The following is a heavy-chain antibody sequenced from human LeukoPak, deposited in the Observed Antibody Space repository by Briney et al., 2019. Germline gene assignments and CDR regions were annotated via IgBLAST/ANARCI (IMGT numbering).Heavy chain of an antibody. CDR3: ARDGALDF. CDR2: INPNSGDT. V-gene: IGHV1-2*02. J-gene: IGHJ4*02. Sequence: ASVKVSCKASGYTFTGYYMHWVRQAPGQGLEWMGWINPNSGDTNCAQKFQGRVTLTRDTSISTAYMELSSLRSDDTAIYYCARDGALDFWGQGTLVTVSS. CDR1: GYTFTGYY. D-gene: IGHD4/OR15-4a*01.